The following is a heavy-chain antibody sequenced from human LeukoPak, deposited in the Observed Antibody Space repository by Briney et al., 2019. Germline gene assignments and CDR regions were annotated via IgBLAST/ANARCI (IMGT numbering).Heavy chain of an antibody. V-gene: IGHV3-20*04. CDR2: INWNGGST. CDR3: ARDFQSIAPDY. Sequence: GGSLRLSCAASGFTFDDYGMSWVRQALGKGLEWVYCINWNGGSTGYADSGKGRFTICRDNAKNSLYLQINSLIAEDSSVYYCARDFQSIAPDYWGQGTLVIVSS. D-gene: IGHD6-6*01. J-gene: IGHJ4*02. CDR1: GFTFDDYG.